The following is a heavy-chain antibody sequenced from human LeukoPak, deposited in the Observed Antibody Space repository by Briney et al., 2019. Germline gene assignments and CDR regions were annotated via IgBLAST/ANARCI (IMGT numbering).Heavy chain of an antibody. CDR3: ARLGYCSGGHCHPDS. D-gene: IGHD2-15*01. J-gene: IGHJ4*02. CDR2: IHYSVTT. Sequence: SETLSLTCTVSGGSISNNYWSWIRQPPGKRLERIGFIHYSVTTAYNPSLESRCTMSLDTSKSQFSLKLSSVTAADTAVYYCARLGYCSGGHCHPDSWGQGTLVTVSS. CDR1: GGSISNNY. V-gene: IGHV4-59*01.